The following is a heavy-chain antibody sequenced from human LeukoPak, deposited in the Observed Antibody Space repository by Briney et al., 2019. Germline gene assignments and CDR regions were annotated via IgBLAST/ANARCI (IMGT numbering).Heavy chain of an antibody. V-gene: IGHV4-39*07. CDR2: IYYSGTT. CDR3: ARVTGYMIEDYFDY. J-gene: IGHJ4*02. CDR1: GGSISSSSYY. D-gene: IGHD3-22*01. Sequence: SETLSLTCTVSGGSISSSSYYWGWIRQPPGKGLEWIGSIYYSGTTYYNPSLKSRVTISVDTSKNQFSLKLSSVTAADTAVYYCARVTGYMIEDYFDYWGQGTLVTVSS.